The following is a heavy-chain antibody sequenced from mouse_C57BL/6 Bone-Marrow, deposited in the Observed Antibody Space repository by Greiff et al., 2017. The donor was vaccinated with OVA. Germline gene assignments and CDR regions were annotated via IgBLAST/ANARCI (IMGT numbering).Heavy chain of an antibody. D-gene: IGHD3-1*01. CDR3: AGFSAWFAY. J-gene: IGHJ3*01. V-gene: IGHV1-72*01. CDR2: IDPNSGGT. CDR1: GYTFTSYW. Sequence: QVHVKQPGAELVKPGASVKLSCKASGYTFTSYWMHWVKQRPGRGLEGIGRIDPNSGGTKYNEKFKSKATLTVDKPSSTAYMQLSSLTSEDSAVYYCAGFSAWFAYWGQGTLVTVSA.